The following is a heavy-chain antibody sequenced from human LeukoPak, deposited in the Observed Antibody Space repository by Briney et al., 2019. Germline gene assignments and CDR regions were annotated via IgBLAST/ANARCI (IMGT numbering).Heavy chain of an antibody. D-gene: IGHD6-13*01. J-gene: IGHJ4*02. V-gene: IGHV4-39*07. CDR3: ARGSTYSSRTFDY. Sequence: SETLSLTCTVSGGSISSSSYYWGWIRQPPGKGLEWIGSIHYRGTTYYNPSLESRVTMSVDTSKNQFSLKLSSVTATDTAVYYCARGSTYSSRTFDYWGQGTLVTVSS. CDR1: GGSISSSSYY. CDR2: IHYRGTT.